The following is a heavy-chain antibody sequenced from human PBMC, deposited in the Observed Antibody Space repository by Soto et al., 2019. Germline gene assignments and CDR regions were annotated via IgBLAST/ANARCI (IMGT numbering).Heavy chain of an antibody. CDR2: FDPEDGET. J-gene: IGHJ1*01. Sequence: ASVKVSCKVSGYTLTELSMHWVRRAPGKGLEWMGGFDPEDGETIYAQKFQGRVTMTEDTSTDTAYMELSSLRSEDTAVYYCATSLPLYGGNTPRDEYFQHWGRGTLVTVS. D-gene: IGHD2-15*01. V-gene: IGHV1-24*01. CDR1: GYTLTELS. CDR3: ATSLPLYGGNTPRDEYFQH.